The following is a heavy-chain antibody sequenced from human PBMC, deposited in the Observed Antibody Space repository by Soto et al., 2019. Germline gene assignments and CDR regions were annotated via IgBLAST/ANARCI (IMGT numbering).Heavy chain of an antibody. CDR2: ISYDGSNK. J-gene: IGHJ6*02. D-gene: IGHD6-19*01. CDR1: GFTFSSYS. CDR3: AKGPQSSGWYHRKYYYGMDV. Sequence: QVQLVESGGGVVQPGRSLRLSCAASGFTFSSYSMHWVRQAPGKGLEWVAVISYDGSNKYYADSVKGRFTISRDNSKNTLDLQMNSLRAEDTAVYYCAKGPQSSGWYHRKYYYGMDVWGQGTTVTVSS. V-gene: IGHV3-30*18.